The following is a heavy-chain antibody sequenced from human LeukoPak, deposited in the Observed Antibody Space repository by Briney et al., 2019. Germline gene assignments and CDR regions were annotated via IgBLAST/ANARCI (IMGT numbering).Heavy chain of an antibody. CDR2: IYSGGST. J-gene: IGHJ6*02. CDR1: GFTVSSNY. Sequence: GGSLRLSRAASGFTVSSNYMSWVRQAPGKGLEWVSVIYSGGSTYYADSVKGRFTISRDNSKNTLYLQMNSLRAEDTAVYYCARDGDSGSVMGYYYGMDVWGQGTTVTVSS. CDR3: ARDGDSGSVMGYYYGMDV. V-gene: IGHV3-66*01. D-gene: IGHD1-26*01.